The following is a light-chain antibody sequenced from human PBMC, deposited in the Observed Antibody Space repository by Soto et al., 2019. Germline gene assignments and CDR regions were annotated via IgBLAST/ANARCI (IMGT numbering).Light chain of an antibody. CDR2: GAS. V-gene: IGKV3-20*01. CDR3: QQYGSSPFT. J-gene: IGKJ3*01. CDR1: QSVSSSY. Sequence: EIVLTQSPGTLSLSPGERATLSCRASQSVSSSYLAWYQQKPGQAPRLLIYGASSRATGIPDRFSGSGSGTDFTLTISRLETEDFAVYYCQQYGSSPFTFGPGTKVYI.